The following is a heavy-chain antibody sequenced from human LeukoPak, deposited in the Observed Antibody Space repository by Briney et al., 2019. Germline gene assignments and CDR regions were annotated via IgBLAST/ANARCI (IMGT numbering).Heavy chain of an antibody. Sequence: ASVKVSCKASGGTFSSYAISWVRRAPGQGLEWMGWISAYNGNTNYAQKLQGRVTMTTDTSTSTAYMELRSLRSDDTAVYYCTREPGYYDSSGYYPLGSFDYWGQGALVTVSS. J-gene: IGHJ4*02. CDR3: TREPGYYDSSGYYPLGSFDY. V-gene: IGHV1-18*01. D-gene: IGHD3-22*01. CDR2: ISAYNGNT. CDR1: GGTFSSYA.